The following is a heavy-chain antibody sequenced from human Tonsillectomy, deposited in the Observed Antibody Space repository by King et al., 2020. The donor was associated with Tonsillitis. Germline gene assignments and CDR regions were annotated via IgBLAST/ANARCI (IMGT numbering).Heavy chain of an antibody. CDR3: TRALWHPGRSDWYFDL. CDR1: GGTFSTYV. J-gene: IGHJ2*01. D-gene: IGHD1-26*01. CDR2: IIPIFDTS. V-gene: IGHV1-69*01. Sequence: HGQLVQSGAEVKKPGSSVKVSCKAFGGTFSTYVFSWVRQAPGQGLEWMGGIIPIFDTSNYAQKFQGRVTITADESTSTAYMEVTTLRSDDTAVYYCTRALWHPGRSDWYFDLWGRGTLVTVSS.